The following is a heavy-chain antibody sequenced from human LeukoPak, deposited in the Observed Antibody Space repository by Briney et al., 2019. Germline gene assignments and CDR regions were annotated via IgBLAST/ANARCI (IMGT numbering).Heavy chain of an antibody. CDR3: AQTGLRYFDWLRY. J-gene: IGHJ4*02. Sequence: GGSLRLSCAASGFTFSSYAMSWVRQVPGKGLEWVSAISSSGGSTYYADSVKGRFTVSRDNSKNTLYLQMNSLRAEDTAIYYCAQTGLRYFDWLRYWGQGTLVTVSS. D-gene: IGHD3-9*01. CDR1: GFTFSSYA. CDR2: ISSSGGST. V-gene: IGHV3-23*01.